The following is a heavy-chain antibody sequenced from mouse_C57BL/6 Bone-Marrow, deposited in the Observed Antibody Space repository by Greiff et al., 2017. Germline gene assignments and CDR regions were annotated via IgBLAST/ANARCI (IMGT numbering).Heavy chain of an antibody. CDR1: GYTFTDYY. J-gene: IGHJ3*01. V-gene: IGHV1-26*01. Sequence: EVQLQQSGPELVKPGASVKISCKASGYTFTDYYMNWVKQSHGKSLEWIGDINPNNGGTSYNQKFKGKATLTVDKSSSTAYMELRSLTSEDSAVYYCARGAWDEAYWGQGTLVTVSA. CDR2: INPNNGGT. CDR3: ARGAWDEAY. D-gene: IGHD4-1*01.